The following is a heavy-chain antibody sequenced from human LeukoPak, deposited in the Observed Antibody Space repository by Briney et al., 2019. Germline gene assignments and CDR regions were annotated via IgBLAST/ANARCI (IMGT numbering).Heavy chain of an antibody. CDR1: GFNFDDYA. CDR3: AKSSVTSNSFDI. Sequence: GGSLRLSCAASGFNFDDYAMHWVRQAPGKGLEWVSYITTSSSTIYYADSVKGRFTISRDNAKNSLFLQMNSLRDEDTAVYYCAKSSVTSNSFDIWGQGTMVTVSS. J-gene: IGHJ3*02. D-gene: IGHD4-17*01. V-gene: IGHV3-48*02. CDR2: ITTSSSTI.